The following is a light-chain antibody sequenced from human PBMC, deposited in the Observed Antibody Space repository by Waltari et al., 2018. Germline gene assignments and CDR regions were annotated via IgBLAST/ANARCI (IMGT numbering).Light chain of an antibody. CDR3: QQYYRTPPT. Sequence: IQMTQSPSSLSASVGDRVTITCRASQDISNSLAWYQQKPGKAPKLLVYGTSSLESGVPPRFTGGGSGTDYTLTVSSLQPEDFATYYCQQYYRTPPTFGQGTKVDIK. V-gene: IGKV1-NL1*01. CDR1: QDISNS. J-gene: IGKJ1*01. CDR2: GTS.